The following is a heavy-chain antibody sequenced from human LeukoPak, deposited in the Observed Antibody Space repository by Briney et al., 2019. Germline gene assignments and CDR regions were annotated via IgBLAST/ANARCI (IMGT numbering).Heavy chain of an antibody. V-gene: IGHV4-34*01. Sequence: PSETLSLTCAVYGGSFSDYDWSWIRQAPGKGLEWIGEINQSGTTNCDPSLKSRVSMSIDTSKSQFSLNLKSVTAADTAVYYCARYVPVKTGPTRASFDYWGQGILVTVSS. CDR3: ARYVPVKTGPTRASFDY. CDR2: INQSGTT. D-gene: IGHD1-1*01. CDR1: GGSFSDYD. J-gene: IGHJ4*02.